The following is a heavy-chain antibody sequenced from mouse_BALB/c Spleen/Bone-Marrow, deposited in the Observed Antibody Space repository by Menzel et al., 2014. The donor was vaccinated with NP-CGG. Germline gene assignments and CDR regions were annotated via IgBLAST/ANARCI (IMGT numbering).Heavy chain of an antibody. CDR1: GFNIKDTY. Sequence: EVQLQQSGAELVKPGASVKLSCTASGFNIKDTYMHWVMQRPEQGLEWIGRIDPANGNTKYDPKFQGKATITADTPSNTAYLQLSSLTSEDTAVYYCARYRYCGSSYAMDYWGQGTSVTDSS. CDR2: IDPANGNT. J-gene: IGHJ4*01. D-gene: IGHD1-1*01. V-gene: IGHV14-3*02. CDR3: ARYRYCGSSYAMDY.